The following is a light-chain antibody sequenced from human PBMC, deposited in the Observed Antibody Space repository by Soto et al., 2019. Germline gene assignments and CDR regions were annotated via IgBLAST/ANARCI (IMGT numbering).Light chain of an antibody. V-gene: IGLV1-40*01. Sequence: QSALTQPPSVSGAPGQRVTISCTGSSSNIGAGYDVHWYQQLPGTAPKLLIYGNSNRPSGVPDRFSGSKSGTSASLAITGLQAEDEADYYCQSYDSSLSAFYVFGTGTKVTLL. CDR3: QSYDSSLSAFYV. CDR1: SSNIGAGYD. J-gene: IGLJ1*01. CDR2: GNS.